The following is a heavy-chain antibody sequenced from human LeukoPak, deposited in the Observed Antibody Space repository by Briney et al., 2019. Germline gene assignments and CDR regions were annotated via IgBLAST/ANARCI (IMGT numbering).Heavy chain of an antibody. CDR1: GYTFTNFG. CDR3: ARGNYYESGNYYYYYFDF. D-gene: IGHD3-22*01. V-gene: IGHV1-18*01. J-gene: IGHJ4*02. CDR2: ISDYNGNT. Sequence: ASVKVSCKACGYTFTNFGISWVRQAPGQGLEWMGWISDYNGNTIYAQKLQGRVTMTTDTSTNTAYMELRNLRSDDTAVFYCARGNYYESGNYYYYYFDFWGQGTLVTVSS.